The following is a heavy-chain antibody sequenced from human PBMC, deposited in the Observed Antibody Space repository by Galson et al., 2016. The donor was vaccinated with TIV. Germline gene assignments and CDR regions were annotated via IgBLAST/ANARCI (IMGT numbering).Heavy chain of an antibody. D-gene: IGHD6-19*01. CDR2: FVPKQGET. V-gene: IGHV1-24*01. CDR1: GYTFTDFS. J-gene: IGHJ6*02. CDR3: GTVAISGWSPLPSSSYFGVDV. Sequence: SVKVSCKVSGYTFTDFSMRWVRQVPGKGLEWMGGFVPKQGETIYAQRFQGRVTMTEDTSTDTAYMELSSLRSEDPAVYYCGTVAISGWSPLPSSSYFGVDVWGQGTTVTVSS.